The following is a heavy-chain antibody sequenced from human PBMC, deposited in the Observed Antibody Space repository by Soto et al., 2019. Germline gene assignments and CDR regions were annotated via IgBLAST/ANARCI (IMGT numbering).Heavy chain of an antibody. J-gene: IGHJ4*02. D-gene: IGHD1-26*01. CDR3: ARLLREGILRATTPLGY. CDR1: GFTFSSYG. CDR2: ISFDGSIE. Sequence: QVQLVESGGGVVQPGRSLRVSCAASGFTFSSYGMHWVRQAPGKGLEWVAAISFDGSIESYADSVKGRFTISRDNSKNTLYLQMNSLRTEYTAVYYCARLLREGILRATTPLGYWGQGTPVTVSS. V-gene: IGHV3-30*03.